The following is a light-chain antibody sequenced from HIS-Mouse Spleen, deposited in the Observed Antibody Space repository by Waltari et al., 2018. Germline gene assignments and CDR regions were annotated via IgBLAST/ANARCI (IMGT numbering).Light chain of an antibody. J-gene: IGLJ1*01. CDR2: DDS. CDR3: QVWDSSSDHPYV. CDR1: NIGSTS. Sequence: SYVLTQPPSVSVAPGKTARLTCGGNNIGSTSVPWYQQKPGQAPVLVVYDDSDRPSGIPERFSGSNSGNTATLTISRVEAGDEADYYCQVWDSSSDHPYVFGTGTKVTVL. V-gene: IGLV3-21*03.